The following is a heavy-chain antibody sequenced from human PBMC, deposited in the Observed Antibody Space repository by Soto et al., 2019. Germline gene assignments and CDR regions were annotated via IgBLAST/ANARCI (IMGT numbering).Heavy chain of an antibody. D-gene: IGHD1-26*01. CDR3: GRGGYRLIDY. CDR1: GGSISSSSYY. J-gene: IGHJ4*02. V-gene: IGHV4-39*01. Sequence: PSETLSLTCTVSGGSISSSSYYWGWIRQPPGKGLEWIGSIYYSGSTYYNPSLKSRVTISVDTSKNQFSLKLSSVTVAATAVFYCGRGGYRLIDYWGKGTLVTFSS. CDR2: IYYSGST.